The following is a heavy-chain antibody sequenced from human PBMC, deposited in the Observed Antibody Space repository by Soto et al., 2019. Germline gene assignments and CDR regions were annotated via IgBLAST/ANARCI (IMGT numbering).Heavy chain of an antibody. J-gene: IGHJ5*02. CDR1: GGAISGYY. CDR2: IYSSGGT. V-gene: IGHV4-4*07. CDR3: ARGQRFSDSFDP. Sequence: QVQLQESGPGLVKPSETLSLTCTVSGGAISGYYWTWIRQPAGKGLEWIGRIYSSGGTKYNPSLKSRVDMSLDMSKNQFSLRLNSVTAADTAVYFCARGQRFSDSFDPWGQGTVVTVSS. D-gene: IGHD3-3*01.